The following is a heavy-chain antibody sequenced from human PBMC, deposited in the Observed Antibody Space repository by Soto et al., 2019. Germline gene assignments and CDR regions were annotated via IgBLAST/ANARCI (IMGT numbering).Heavy chain of an antibody. Sequence: GGSLRLSCAASGFTVSSNYMSWVRQAPGKGLEWVSVIYSGGSTYYADSVKGRFTISRHNSKNTLYLQMNSLRAEDTAVYYCAREMKYSGYDFDAFDIWGQGTMVTVSS. J-gene: IGHJ3*02. CDR1: GFTVSSNY. CDR2: IYSGGST. D-gene: IGHD5-12*01. CDR3: AREMKYSGYDFDAFDI. V-gene: IGHV3-53*04.